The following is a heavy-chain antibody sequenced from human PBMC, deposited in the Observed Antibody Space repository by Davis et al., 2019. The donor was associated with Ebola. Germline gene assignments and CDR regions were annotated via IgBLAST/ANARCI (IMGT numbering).Heavy chain of an antibody. V-gene: IGHV4-39*07. D-gene: IGHD6-13*01. CDR3: ARDWGSSSGTFDF. CDR1: GGSISSGAYY. J-gene: IGHJ4*02. Sequence: SETRSLTCTVSGGSISSGAYYWSWIRQPPGKGLEWIGEINHSGSTYYNPSLKSRVTISVDTSNNQFSLKLGSVTAADTAVYYCARDWGSSSGTFDFWGQGTLVTVSS. CDR2: INHSGST.